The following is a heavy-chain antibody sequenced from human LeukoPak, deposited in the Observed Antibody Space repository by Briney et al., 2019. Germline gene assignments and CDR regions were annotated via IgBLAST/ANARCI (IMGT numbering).Heavy chain of an antibody. V-gene: IGHV3-74*01. CDR3: ARDTDTVTTILDY. J-gene: IGHJ4*02. D-gene: IGHD4-17*01. Sequence: GGSLRLSCAASGFTFSSYWMHWVRQGPGKGPVWVSRVNSDGSSIRYADSVKGRFTISRDNAKNTLSLQMNSLRAEDTAVYYCARDTDTVTTILDYWGQGTLVTVSS. CDR1: GFTFSSYW. CDR2: VNSDGSSI.